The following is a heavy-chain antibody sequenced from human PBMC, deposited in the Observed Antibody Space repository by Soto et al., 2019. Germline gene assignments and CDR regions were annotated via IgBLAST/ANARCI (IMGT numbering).Heavy chain of an antibody. CDR2: IIPIFGTA. J-gene: IGHJ5*02. CDR3: ARDNFVVVAATKQISNCLDL. D-gene: IGHD2-15*01. Sequence: GASVKVSCKASGGTFSSYAISWVRQAPGQGLEWMGGIIPIFGTANYAQKFQGRVTITADESTSTAYMELSSLRSEDTAVYYCARDNFVVVAATKQISNCLDLCGQGTLVTVSS. CDR1: GGTFSSYA. V-gene: IGHV1-69*13.